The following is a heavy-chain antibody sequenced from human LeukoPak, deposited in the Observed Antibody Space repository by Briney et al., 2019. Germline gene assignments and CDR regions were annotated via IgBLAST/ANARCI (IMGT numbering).Heavy chain of an antibody. CDR2: ISYDGSNK. CDR3: ARDRGGGLEMYYFDY. Sequence: GGSLRLSCAASGFTFSSYAMHWFRQAPGKGLEWVAVISYDGSNKYYADSVKGRFTISRDNSKNTLYLQMNSLRAEDTAVYYCARDRGGGLEMYYFDYWGQGTLVTVSS. J-gene: IGHJ4*02. CDR1: GFTFSSYA. V-gene: IGHV3-30-3*01. D-gene: IGHD3/OR15-3a*01.